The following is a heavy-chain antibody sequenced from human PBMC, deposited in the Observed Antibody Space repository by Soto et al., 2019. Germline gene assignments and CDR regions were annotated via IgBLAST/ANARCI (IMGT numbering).Heavy chain of an antibody. CDR1: GFNFSNYA. CDR2: VNWNSDKV. CDR3: AKDKGGTPYYIDS. J-gene: IGHJ4*02. Sequence: PEGSLRFSCAVSGFNFSNYAMHWVRQAPGKGLEWVAAVNWNSDKVAYAGSVLGRFTIFRDSAKNSLHLQMNDLTTEDTAFYYCAKDKGGTPYYIDSWGQGILVTVSS. D-gene: IGHD6-25*01. V-gene: IGHV3-9*01.